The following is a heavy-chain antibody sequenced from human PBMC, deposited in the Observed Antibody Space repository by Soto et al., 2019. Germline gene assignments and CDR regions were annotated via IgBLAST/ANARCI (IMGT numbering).Heavy chain of an antibody. J-gene: IGHJ2*01. D-gene: IGHD3-16*01. CDR3: AKSTGGWYFEL. CDR2: ISGSGGST. Sequence: EVQLLESAGGLVQRGWYLRLSCAASGLTFSSYAMSWVRQAPGKGLEWVSAISGSGGSTYYADSVKGRFTISRDNSKNTLYLQMNSLRAEDTAVYYCAKSTGGWYFELWGRGTLVTVSS. CDR1: GLTFSSYA. V-gene: IGHV3-23*01.